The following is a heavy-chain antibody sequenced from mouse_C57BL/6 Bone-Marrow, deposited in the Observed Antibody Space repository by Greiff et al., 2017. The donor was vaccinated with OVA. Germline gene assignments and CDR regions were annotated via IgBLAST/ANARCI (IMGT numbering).Heavy chain of an antibody. CDR3: ARVEYRAMDY. CDR1: GFTFSDYY. D-gene: IGHD2-10*02. Sequence: EVKLLESEGGLVQPGSSMKLSCTASGFTFSDYYMAWVRQVPEKGLEWVANINYDGSSTYYLDSLKSRFIISGDNAKNILYLQMSSLKSEDTATYYGARVEYRAMDYWGQGTSVTVSS. V-gene: IGHV5-16*01. CDR2: INYDGSST. J-gene: IGHJ4*01.